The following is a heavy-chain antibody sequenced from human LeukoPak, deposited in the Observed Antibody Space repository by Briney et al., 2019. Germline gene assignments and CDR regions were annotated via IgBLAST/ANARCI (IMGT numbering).Heavy chain of an antibody. D-gene: IGHD4-17*01. CDR2: IYHSGST. V-gene: IGHV4-30-2*01. CDR3: ARVNDYGEGFDY. CDR1: GGSISSGGYY. Sequence: KTSETLSLTCTVSGGSISSGGYYWSWIRQPPGKGLEWIGYIYHSGSTYYNPSLKSRVTISVDRSKNQFSLKLSSVTAADTAVYYCARVNDYGEGFDYWGQGTLVTVSS. J-gene: IGHJ4*02.